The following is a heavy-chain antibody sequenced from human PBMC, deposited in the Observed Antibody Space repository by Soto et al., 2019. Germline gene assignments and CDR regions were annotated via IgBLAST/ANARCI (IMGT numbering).Heavy chain of an antibody. CDR3: ARAPWFNQLLPTRNWYFDL. J-gene: IGHJ2*01. CDR2: IYHSGST. D-gene: IGHD2-2*01. V-gene: IGHV4-4*02. CDR1: GGSISSSNW. Sequence: KTSETLSLTCAVSGGSISSSNWWSWVRQPPGKGLEWIGEIYHSGSTNYNPSLKSRVTISVDKSKNQFSLKLSSVTAADTAVYYCARAPWFNQLLPTRNWYFDLWGRGTLVTVSS.